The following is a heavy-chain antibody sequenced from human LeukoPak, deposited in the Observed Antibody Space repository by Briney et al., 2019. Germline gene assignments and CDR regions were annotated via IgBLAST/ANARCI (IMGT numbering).Heavy chain of an antibody. Sequence: GGSLRLSCAASGFTFSSYSMNWVRQAPGKGLEWVSYIGSSSSTIYYADSVKGRFTISRDNSKDTLFLQMNSLRDEDTAVYYCAKAKYSSGWYFDDWGQGTLVTVSS. CDR3: AKAKYSSGWYFDD. D-gene: IGHD6-19*01. CDR2: IGSSSSTI. J-gene: IGHJ4*02. CDR1: GFTFSSYS. V-gene: IGHV3-48*02.